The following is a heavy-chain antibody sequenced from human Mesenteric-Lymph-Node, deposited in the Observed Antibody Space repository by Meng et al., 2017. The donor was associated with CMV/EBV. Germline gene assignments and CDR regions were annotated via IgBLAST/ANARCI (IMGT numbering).Heavy chain of an antibody. CDR2: IYYSGST. CDR1: GGSISSSSYY. CDR3: AREMRGRGVPAAKGGVFDY. J-gene: IGHJ4*02. Sequence: SETLSLTCTVSGGSISSSSYYWGWIRQPPGKGLEWIGSIYYSGSTYYNPSLKSRVTISVDTSTNQLSLKLSSVTAADTAVYYCAREMRGRGVPAAKGGVFDYWGQGTLVTVSS. D-gene: IGHD2-2*01. V-gene: IGHV4-39*07.